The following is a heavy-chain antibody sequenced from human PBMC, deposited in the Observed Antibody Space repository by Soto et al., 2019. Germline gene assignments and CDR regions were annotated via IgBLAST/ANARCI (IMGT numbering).Heavy chain of an antibody. V-gene: IGHV3-21*01. D-gene: IGHD2-15*01. CDR1: GFTFSSYS. CDR2: ISSSSSYI. J-gene: IGHJ6*03. Sequence: GSLRLSCAASGFTFSSYSMNWVRQAPGKGLEWVSSISSSSSYIYYADSVKGRFTISRDNAKNSLYLQMNSLRAEDTAVYYCARDRCSGGSCYTAGMDVWGKGTTVTVSS. CDR3: ARDRCSGGSCYTAGMDV.